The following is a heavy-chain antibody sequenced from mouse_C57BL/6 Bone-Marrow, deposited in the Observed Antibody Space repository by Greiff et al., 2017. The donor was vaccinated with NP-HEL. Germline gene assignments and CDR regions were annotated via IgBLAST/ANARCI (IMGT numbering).Heavy chain of an antibody. V-gene: IGHV1-82*01. CDR3: ARSPGTRYYFDY. J-gene: IGHJ2*01. D-gene: IGHD4-1*01. Sequence: QVQLKQSGPELVKPGASVKISCKASGYAFSSSWMNWVKQRPGKGLEWIGRIYPGDGDTNYNGKFKGKATLTADKSSSTAYMQLSSLTSEDSAVYFCARSPGTRYYFDYWGQGTTLTVSS. CDR2: IYPGDGDT. CDR1: GYAFSSSW.